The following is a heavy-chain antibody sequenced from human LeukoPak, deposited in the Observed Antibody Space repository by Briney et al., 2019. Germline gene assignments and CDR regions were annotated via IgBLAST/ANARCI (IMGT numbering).Heavy chain of an antibody. CDR1: GFTFSNYD. V-gene: IGHV3-13*04. D-gene: IGHD2-15*01. Sequence: PGGSLRLSCAASGFTFSNYDMHWARQATGKGLEWVSAIGTAGDTYYQGSVRGRFTMSRENAKNSLYLQMNSLTAGDTAVYYCARGADTHFDYWGQGILVTVSS. CDR3: ARGADTHFDY. J-gene: IGHJ4*02. CDR2: IGTAGDT.